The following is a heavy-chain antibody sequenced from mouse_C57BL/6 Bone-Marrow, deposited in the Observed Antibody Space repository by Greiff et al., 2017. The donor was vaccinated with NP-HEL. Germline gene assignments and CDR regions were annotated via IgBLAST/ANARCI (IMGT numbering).Heavy chain of an antibody. D-gene: IGHD1-1*01. CDR1: GYTFTSYW. CDR3: ARDSTTVVAHWYFDV. CDR2: IYPGSGST. V-gene: IGHV1-55*01. J-gene: IGHJ1*03. Sequence: QVQLQQPGAELVKPGASVKMSCKASGYTFTSYWITWVKQRPGQGLEWIGDIYPGSGSTNYNEKFKSKATLTVDTSSSTAYMQLSSLTSEDSAVYYCARDSTTVVAHWYFDVWGTGTTVTVSS.